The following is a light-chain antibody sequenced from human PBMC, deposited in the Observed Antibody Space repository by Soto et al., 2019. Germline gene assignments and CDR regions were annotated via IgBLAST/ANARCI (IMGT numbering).Light chain of an antibody. CDR2: AAS. V-gene: IGKV1-6*01. CDR1: QGIRND. J-gene: IGKJ1*01. CDR3: LQDYNYPWT. Sequence: AIQMTQSPSSLSASVGDRVTITCRASQGIRNDLGWYQQKPGKAPELLIFAASNLQSEVPSRFSGSGSGTDFTLTISSLQPGDFATYYCLQDYNYPWTFGQGTKVEIE.